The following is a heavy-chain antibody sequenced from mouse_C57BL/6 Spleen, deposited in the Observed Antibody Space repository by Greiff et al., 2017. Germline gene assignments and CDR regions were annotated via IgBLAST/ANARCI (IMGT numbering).Heavy chain of an antibody. D-gene: IGHD2-1*01. Sequence: QVQLQQSGPELVKPGASVKISCKASGYAFSSSWMNWVKQRPGKGLEWIGRIYPGDGDTNYNGKFKGKATLTADKSSSTAYMQLSSLTSEDSAVYFCARSRIYYGNYDAMDYWGQGTSVTVSS. J-gene: IGHJ4*01. V-gene: IGHV1-82*01. CDR2: IYPGDGDT. CDR1: GYAFSSSW. CDR3: ARSRIYYGNYDAMDY.